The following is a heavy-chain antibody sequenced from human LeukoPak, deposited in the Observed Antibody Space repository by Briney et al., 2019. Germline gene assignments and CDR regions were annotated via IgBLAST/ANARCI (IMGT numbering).Heavy chain of an antibody. Sequence: SQTLSLTCTVSGGSISSGGYYWSWIRQHPGKGLEWIGYIYYSGSTYYNPSLKSRVTISVDTSKYQFSLKLSSVTAAVTAVYYCARLNRVTVRAFDIWGQGTMVTVSS. CDR2: IYYSGST. V-gene: IGHV4-31*03. J-gene: IGHJ3*02. CDR3: ARLNRVTVRAFDI. D-gene: IGHD4-17*01. CDR1: GGSISSGGYY.